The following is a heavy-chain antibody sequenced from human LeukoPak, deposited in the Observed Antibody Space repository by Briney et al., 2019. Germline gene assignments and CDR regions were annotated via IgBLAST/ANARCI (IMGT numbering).Heavy chain of an antibody. CDR2: INSDGSST. D-gene: IGHD5-12*01. Sequence: GGSLRLSCAASGFTFSSYWMHWVRQAPGKGQVWVSRINSDGSSTSYADSVKGRFTISRDNAKNTLYLQMNSLRAEDTAVYYCARDRGYSGYDYYYYGMDVWGKGTTVTVSS. J-gene: IGHJ6*04. V-gene: IGHV3-74*01. CDR1: GFTFSSYW. CDR3: ARDRGYSGYDYYYYGMDV.